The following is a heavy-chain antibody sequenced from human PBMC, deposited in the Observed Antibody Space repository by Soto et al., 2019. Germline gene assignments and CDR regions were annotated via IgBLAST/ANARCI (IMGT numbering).Heavy chain of an antibody. V-gene: IGHV3-30*18. J-gene: IGHJ6*02. CDR2: ISYDGSNK. Sequence: GGSLRLSCAASGFTFSSYGMHWVRQAPGKGLEWVAVISYDGSNKYYADSVKGRFTISRDNSKNTLYLQMNSLRAEDTAVYYCAKDVLRETTVATLLYYYYYGMDVWGQGTTVTVSS. D-gene: IGHD5-12*01. CDR3: AKDVLRETTVATLLYYYYYGMDV. CDR1: GFTFSSYG.